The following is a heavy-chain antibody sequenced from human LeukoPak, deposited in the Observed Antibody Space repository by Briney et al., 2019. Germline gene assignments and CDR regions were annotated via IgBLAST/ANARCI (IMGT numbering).Heavy chain of an antibody. J-gene: IGHJ5*02. CDR2: INPSGGST. CDR1: GYTLTELS. V-gene: IGHV1-46*01. CDR3: ASSGGPTNWFDP. D-gene: IGHD3-10*01. Sequence: ASVKVSCKVSGYTLTELSMHWVRQAPGQGLEWMGIINPSGGSTSYAQKFQGRVTMTRDTSTSTVYMELSSLRSEDTAVYYCASSGGPTNWFDPWGQGTLVTVSS.